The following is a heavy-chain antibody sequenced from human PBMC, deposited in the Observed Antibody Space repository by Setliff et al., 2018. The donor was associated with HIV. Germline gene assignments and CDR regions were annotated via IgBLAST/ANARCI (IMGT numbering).Heavy chain of an antibody. V-gene: IGHV3-23*01. Sequence: LRLSCAASGFSFRSYAVSWVRQAPGKGLEWVSVISGSGDITYYRESVKGRFTVSRDNSNNTVYLQMNSLRAEDTAMYYCAKTQAVITVYGPFDSWGQGTPVTVSS. J-gene: IGHJ4*02. CDR3: AKTQAVITVYGPFDS. CDR1: GFSFRSYA. CDR2: ISGSGDIT. D-gene: IGHD4-4*01.